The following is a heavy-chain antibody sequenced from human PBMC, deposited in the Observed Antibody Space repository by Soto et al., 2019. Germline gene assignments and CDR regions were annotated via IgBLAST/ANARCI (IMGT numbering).Heavy chain of an antibody. V-gene: IGHV1-8*01. J-gene: IGHJ4*02. CDR2: MSPNSGNA. D-gene: IGHD7-27*01. CDR3: ARCHPNWGVDF. Sequence: HVQLVQSGAEVKKPGASVKVSCKAAGYTFTSYDINWVRQAAGQGFEWMGWMSPNSGNAGYAQKFQGRVTMTRNTARSTDYKELSSLTSVDTAVYYCARCHPNWGVDFWGEGTLVTVSS. CDR1: GYTFTSYD.